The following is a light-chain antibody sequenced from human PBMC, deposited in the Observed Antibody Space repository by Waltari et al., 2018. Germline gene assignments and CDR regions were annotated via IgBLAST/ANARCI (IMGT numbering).Light chain of an antibody. V-gene: IGLV2-8*01. CDR1: SSDVGAYHY. CDR3: CSYTDRSTMV. J-gene: IGLJ3*02. CDR2: GVT. Sequence: SALTQPPSASGSPGQSVSISCTGTSSDVGAYHYVSWYQQHPGKAPRLMIYGVTKRPSGVPDRLSGSKSGNTASLTVSGLQTEDEADYYCCSYTDRSTMVFGAGTKLTVL.